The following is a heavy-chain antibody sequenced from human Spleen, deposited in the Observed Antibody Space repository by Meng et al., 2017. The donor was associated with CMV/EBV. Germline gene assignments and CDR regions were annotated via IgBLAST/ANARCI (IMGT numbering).Heavy chain of an antibody. J-gene: IGHJ4*02. D-gene: IGHD5-24*01. V-gene: IGHV3-23*01. CDR3: VEGEDGYTPGDY. Sequence: GESLKISCAASGFSFRSYAMSWVRQAPGKGLEWVSMVTGSGATTSYADSVKGRFTISRDNSKDTLFLQMNSLRAEDTGVYYCVEGEDGYTPGDYWGQGALVTVSS. CDR1: GFSFRSYA. CDR2: VTGSGATT.